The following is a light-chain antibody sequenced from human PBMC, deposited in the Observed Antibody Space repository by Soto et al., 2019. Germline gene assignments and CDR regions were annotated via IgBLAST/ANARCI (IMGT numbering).Light chain of an antibody. CDR1: SSNIGSNY. J-gene: IGLJ1*01. Sequence: SALTQPPSASWTPGQRVIISCSGTSSNIGSNYVYWYQQVPGMAPKLLIYKNNQRPSGVPDRFSGSKSGSSASLAISGLRSEDEADNYCAAWDDSLSVHYVFGVGTKVTVL. CDR2: KNN. V-gene: IGLV1-47*01. CDR3: AAWDDSLSVHYV.